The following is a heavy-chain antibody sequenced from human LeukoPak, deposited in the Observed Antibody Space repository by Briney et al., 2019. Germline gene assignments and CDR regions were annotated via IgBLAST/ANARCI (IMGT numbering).Heavy chain of an antibody. V-gene: IGHV1-69*13. CDR1: GGIFSSYA. CDR2: IIPMFGTA. D-gene: IGHD1-26*01. CDR3: ARDASPGVGASFDY. J-gene: IGHJ4*02. Sequence: SVKVSCKASGGIFSSYAINWVRQAPGQGLEWMGRIIPMFGTANYAQKFQGRVTITADESTSTAYMELSSLRSEDTAVYYCARDASPGVGASFDYWGQGTLVTVSS.